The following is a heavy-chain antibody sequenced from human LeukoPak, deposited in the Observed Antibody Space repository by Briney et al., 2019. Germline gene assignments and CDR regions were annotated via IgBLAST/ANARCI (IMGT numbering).Heavy chain of an antibody. CDR1: GESFSGYS. J-gene: IGHJ4*02. Sequence: SETLPLTCAVYGESFSGYSWTWIRQPPGKGLEWIGEINHGGSTKYNPSLKSRVTISGDTSENQFSLKLTSITAADAGVYYCSRTGGRSYYIENWGQGTLVTVSS. CDR3: SRTGGRSYYIEN. CDR2: INHGGST. D-gene: IGHD3-10*01. V-gene: IGHV4-34*01.